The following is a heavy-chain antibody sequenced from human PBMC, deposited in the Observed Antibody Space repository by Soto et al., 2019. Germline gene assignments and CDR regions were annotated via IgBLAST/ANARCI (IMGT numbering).Heavy chain of an antibody. Sequence: SETLSLTCAVYGGSFSGYYWTWIRQPPGTGLEWIGEINHSGSTNYNPSLKSRVTISVDTSKNQFSLQLNSVTPEDTAVYYCARGLSSGRNNWFDPWGQGTLVTVS. V-gene: IGHV4-34*01. J-gene: IGHJ5*02. CDR1: GGSFSGYY. CDR3: ARGLSSGRNNWFDP. CDR2: INHSGST. D-gene: IGHD6-19*01.